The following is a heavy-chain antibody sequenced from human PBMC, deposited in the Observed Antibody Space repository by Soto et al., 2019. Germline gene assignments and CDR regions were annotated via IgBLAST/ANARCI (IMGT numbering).Heavy chain of an antibody. Sequence: ASVKVSCKASGYTFTSYAMHWVRQAPGQRLEWMGWINAGNGNTKYSQKFQGRVTITRDTSASTAYMELSSLRSEDTAVYYCAAMGSSGYYRDYWGQGTLVTVSS. CDR1: GYTFTSYA. CDR2: INAGNGNT. V-gene: IGHV1-3*01. J-gene: IGHJ4*02. D-gene: IGHD3-22*01. CDR3: AAMGSSGYYRDY.